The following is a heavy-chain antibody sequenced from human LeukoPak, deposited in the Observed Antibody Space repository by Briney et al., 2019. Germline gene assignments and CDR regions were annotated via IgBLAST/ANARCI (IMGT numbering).Heavy chain of an antibody. Sequence: PGGSLRLSCAASGFTFSSYSMNWVRQAPGKGLEWVSYISSSSSTIYYADSVKGRFTISRDNAKNSLYLQMNSLRAEDTAVYYCARDKYLYYYDSSGYFDYWGQGTLVTVSS. CDR1: GFTFSSYS. CDR3: ARDKYLYYYDSSGYFDY. V-gene: IGHV3-48*04. CDR2: ISSSSSTI. D-gene: IGHD3-22*01. J-gene: IGHJ4*02.